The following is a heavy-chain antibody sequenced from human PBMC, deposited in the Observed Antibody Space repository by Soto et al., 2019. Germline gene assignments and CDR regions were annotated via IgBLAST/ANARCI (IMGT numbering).Heavy chain of an antibody. V-gene: IGHV3-23*01. CDR3: ANPYTSPDETSHI. Sequence: GGSLRLSCAASGFTFSSYAMSWVRQAPGKGLEWVSAISGSGGSTYYADSVKGRFTISRDNSKNTLYLQMNSLRAEDTAVYYCANPYTSPDETSHIWGQGTMVTVSS. CDR1: GFTFSSYA. D-gene: IGHD2-2*02. CDR2: ISGSGGST. J-gene: IGHJ3*02.